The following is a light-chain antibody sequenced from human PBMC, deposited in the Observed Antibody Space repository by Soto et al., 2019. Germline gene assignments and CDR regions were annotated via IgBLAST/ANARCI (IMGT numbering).Light chain of an antibody. CDR1: QGISNY. CDR3: QQYVNWPKT. Sequence: DIQMTQSPSSLSASVGDRITITCRASQGISNYLAWYQQKPGKVPKLLIYAASTLQSGVPSRFSGSGSGTEFTLTISSLQSEDYGVYFCQQYVNWPKTFGHGAKVDIK. CDR2: AAS. V-gene: IGKV1-27*01. J-gene: IGKJ1*01.